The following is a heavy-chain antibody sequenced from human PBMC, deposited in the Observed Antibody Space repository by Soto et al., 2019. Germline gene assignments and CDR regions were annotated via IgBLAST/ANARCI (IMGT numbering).Heavy chain of an antibody. CDR2: IIPIFGTA. Sequence: SVKVSCKASGGTFSSYAISWVRQAPGQGLEWMGGIIPIFGTANYAQKFQGRVTITADESTSTAYMELSSLRSEDTAVYYCARAHTYYDYVWGTHHGFDYWGQGTLVTVSS. CDR3: ARAHTYYDYVWGTHHGFDY. V-gene: IGHV1-69*13. D-gene: IGHD3-16*01. J-gene: IGHJ4*02. CDR1: GGTFSSYA.